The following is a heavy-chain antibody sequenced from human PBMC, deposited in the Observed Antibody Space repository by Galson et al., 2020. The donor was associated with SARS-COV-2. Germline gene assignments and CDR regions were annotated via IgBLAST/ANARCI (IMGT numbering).Heavy chain of an antibody. CDR1: GDTVTSDSAA. CDR3: ARAPGKTVARTMDV. V-gene: IGHV6-1*01. CDR2: TYYRSKWYS. Sequence: SQTLSLTCAISGDTVTSDSAAWNWIRQSPSRGLEWLGRTYYRSKWYSDYPVSMKSRITINADTSKNQFSLQLNSVTPEDTAVYYCARAPGKTVARTMDVWGQGTTVTVSS. D-gene: IGHD6-19*01. J-gene: IGHJ6*02.